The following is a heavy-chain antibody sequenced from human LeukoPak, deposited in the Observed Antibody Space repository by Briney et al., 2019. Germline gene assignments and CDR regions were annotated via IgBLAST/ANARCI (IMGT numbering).Heavy chain of an antibody. V-gene: IGHV4-59*08. CDR3: AKYYYGSGSYDWFDP. CDR1: GGSISSYY. Sequence: PSETLSLTCTVPGGSISSYYWSWIRQPPGKGLEWIGYIYYSGSTNYNPSLKSRVTISVDTSKNQFSLKLSSVTAADTAVYYCAKYYYGSGSYDWFDPWGQGTLVTVSS. J-gene: IGHJ5*02. CDR2: IYYSGST. D-gene: IGHD3-10*01.